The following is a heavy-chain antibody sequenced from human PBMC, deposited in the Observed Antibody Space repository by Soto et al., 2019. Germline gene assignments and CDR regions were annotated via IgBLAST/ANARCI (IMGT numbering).Heavy chain of an antibody. J-gene: IGHJ4*02. V-gene: IGHV1-69*13. D-gene: IGHD2-8*01. Sequence: SVKVSCKASGGTFTSDAVSWVRQAPGQGLEWMGGIIPIFDTTNYAQKFQGRVTITADGSTNTVYMELSSLGSEDTAVYYCARGGYCIDGVCYRAADYWGQGTLVTVSS. CDR3: ARGGYCIDGVCYRAADY. CDR1: GGTFTSDA. CDR2: IIPIFDTT.